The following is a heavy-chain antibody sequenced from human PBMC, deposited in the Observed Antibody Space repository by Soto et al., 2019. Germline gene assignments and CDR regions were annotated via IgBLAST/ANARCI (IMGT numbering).Heavy chain of an antibody. Sequence: PGESLKISCKASGYSFTNYWITWMRQTPGKGLECMGMIDPSDSYSNYSPSFQGHVTMSVDKSISSAYLQFSSLKASDTAMYYCARQRDILSGYSAADNWGEGTQVTV. V-gene: IGHV5-10-1*01. D-gene: IGHD3-9*01. J-gene: IGHJ4*02. CDR3: ARQRDILSGYSAADN. CDR1: GYSFTNYW. CDR2: IDPSDSYS.